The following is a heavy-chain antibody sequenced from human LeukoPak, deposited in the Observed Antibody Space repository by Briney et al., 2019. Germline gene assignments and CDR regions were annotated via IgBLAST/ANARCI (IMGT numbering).Heavy chain of an antibody. D-gene: IGHD1-26*01. J-gene: IGHJ5*02. CDR1: GYSISSGYY. CDR2: IYYSGST. Sequence: PSETLSLTCTVSGYSISSGYYWGWIRQPPGKGLEWIGYIYYSGSTNYNPSLKSRVTISVDTSKNQFSLKLGSVTAADTAVYYCARARVGATYNWFDPWGQGTLVTVSS. CDR3: ARARVGATYNWFDP. V-gene: IGHV4-38-2*02.